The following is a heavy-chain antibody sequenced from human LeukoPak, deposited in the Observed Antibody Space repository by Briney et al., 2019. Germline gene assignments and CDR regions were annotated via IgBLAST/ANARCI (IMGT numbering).Heavy chain of an antibody. CDR3: ARVWELTTYNWFDP. D-gene: IGHD1-26*01. CDR2: IYYSGST. V-gene: IGHV4-59*08. CDR1: GGSISSYY. Sequence: SETLSLTCTVSGGSISSYYWSWIRQPPGKGLEWIGYIYYSGSTNYNPSLKSRVTISVDTSKNQFSLKLSSVTAADTAVYYCARVWELTTYNWFDPWGQGTLVTVSS. J-gene: IGHJ5*02.